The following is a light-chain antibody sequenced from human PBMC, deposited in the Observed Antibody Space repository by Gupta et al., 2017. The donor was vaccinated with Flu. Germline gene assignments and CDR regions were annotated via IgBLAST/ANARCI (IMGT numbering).Light chain of an antibody. CDR2: EAS. J-gene: IGKJ2*01. Sequence: DIQMTQSPSTLSASVGDRVTITCRASQSISSWLAWYQHKPGKAPKVLIYEASSLESGVPSRFSGSGSGTEFTLTISSLQPDDFATYYCQHENNSPFTFGQGTKVEIK. CDR3: QHENNSPFT. V-gene: IGKV1-5*03. CDR1: QSISSW.